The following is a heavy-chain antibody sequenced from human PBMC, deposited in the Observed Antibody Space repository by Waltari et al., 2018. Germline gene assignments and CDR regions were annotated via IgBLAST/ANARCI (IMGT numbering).Heavy chain of an antibody. Sequence: QVQLQESGPGLVQPSETLSLTCTVSGGSISNYYWSWIRQSAGKGLEWIGRIYASGSTNSNPSLKSRVTRSVDTSKNQFSLKLSSVTAADTAVYYCARHNDDYYNYYMDVWGKGTTVTISS. CDR3: ARHNDDYYNYYMDV. J-gene: IGHJ6*03. V-gene: IGHV4-4*07. CDR2: IYASGST. CDR1: GGSISNYY. D-gene: IGHD1-1*01.